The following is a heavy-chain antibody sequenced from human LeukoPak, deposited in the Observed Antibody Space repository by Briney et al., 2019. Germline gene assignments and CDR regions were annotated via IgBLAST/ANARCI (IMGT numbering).Heavy chain of an antibody. D-gene: IGHD6-19*01. CDR2: ISGYNGNT. J-gene: IGHJ4*02. Sequence: ASVKVSFKASGYTFNSYGISWVRQAPGQGLEWMGWISGYNGNTNYAQKLQGRVTLTTDTSTSTAYMELRSLRSDDTAVYYCVRELGGTYSIDYWGQGTLVTVSS. CDR3: VRELGGTYSIDY. CDR1: GYTFNSYG. V-gene: IGHV1-18*01.